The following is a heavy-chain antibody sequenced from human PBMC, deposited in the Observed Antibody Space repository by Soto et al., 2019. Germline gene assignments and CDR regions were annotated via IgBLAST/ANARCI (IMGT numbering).Heavy chain of an antibody. CDR2: ISGGGSTA. D-gene: IGHD3-22*01. CDR3: AKDSNKYSSSLRGRYFDY. J-gene: IGHJ4*02. Sequence: EVQLLESGGGLVQRGGSQRLSCAASGFTFTSYVMSWVRQAAGNGLEWVAGISGGGSTAFYADSVKGRFTISRDNAKNTVVLQMDSLRAEDTAIYYCAKDSNKYSSSLRGRYFDYWGQGTLVTVSS. CDR1: GFTFTSYV. V-gene: IGHV3-23*01.